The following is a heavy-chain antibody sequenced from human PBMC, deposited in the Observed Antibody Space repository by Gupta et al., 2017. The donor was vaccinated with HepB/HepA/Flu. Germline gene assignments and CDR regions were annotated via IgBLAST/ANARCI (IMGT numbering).Heavy chain of an antibody. J-gene: IGHJ4*02. CDR2: IYSDNST. Sequence: EVQLVESGGGLVQPGGSLRLSCAASGFTVSPNYMSWVRQAPGKGLELVSVIYSDNSTNYADSVKGRFTIYRDSSKNTVYLQMNSLRVEDTAVYYCARDLWKNRALDYWGQGTRVTASS. CDR1: GFTVSPNY. CDR3: ARDLWKNRALDY. V-gene: IGHV3-66*01. D-gene: IGHD1/OR15-1a*01.